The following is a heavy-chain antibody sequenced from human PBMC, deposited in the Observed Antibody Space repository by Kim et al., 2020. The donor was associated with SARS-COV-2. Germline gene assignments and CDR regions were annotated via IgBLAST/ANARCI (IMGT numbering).Heavy chain of an antibody. Sequence: GGSLRLSCAASGFTFSTSAMTWVRQAPGKGLEWVSTFSNSAGSTYYADSVKGRFTISRDNSKNTLYLQMNSLRAEDTAVYYCAKGGNSVLGCWGQGTLVTVSS. CDR3: AKGGNSVLGC. V-gene: IGHV3-23*01. CDR1: GFTFSTSA. CDR2: FSNSAGST. D-gene: IGHD3-16*01. J-gene: IGHJ4*02.